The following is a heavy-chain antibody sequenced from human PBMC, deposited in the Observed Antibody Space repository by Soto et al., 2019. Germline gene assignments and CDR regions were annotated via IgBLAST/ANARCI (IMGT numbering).Heavy chain of an antibody. CDR1: GFTFSSYG. Sequence: GGSLRLSCAASGFTFSSYGMHWVRQAPGKGLEWVAVIWYDGSNKYYADSVKGRFTISRDNSKNTLYLQMNSLRAEDTAVYYCARDPIYGDYSGNAFDIWGQGTMVTVSS. V-gene: IGHV3-33*01. CDR2: IWYDGSNK. D-gene: IGHD4-17*01. CDR3: ARDPIYGDYSGNAFDI. J-gene: IGHJ3*02.